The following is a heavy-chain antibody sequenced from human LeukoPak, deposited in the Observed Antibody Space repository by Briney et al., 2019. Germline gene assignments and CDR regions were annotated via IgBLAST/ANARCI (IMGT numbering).Heavy chain of an antibody. J-gene: IGHJ6*02. CDR3: ARATEVSPFYYYGMDV. CDR2: ISAYNGNT. CDR1: GYTFTSYG. V-gene: IGHV1-18*01. Sequence: ASVKVSCKASGYTFTSYGISWVRQAPGQGLEWMGWISAYNGNTNYAQKLQGRVTMTTDTSTSTAYTELRSLRSDDTAVYYCARATEVSPFYYYGMDVWGQGTTVTVSS.